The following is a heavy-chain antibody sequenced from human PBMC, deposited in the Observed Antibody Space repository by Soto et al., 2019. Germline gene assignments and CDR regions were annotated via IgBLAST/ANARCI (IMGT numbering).Heavy chain of an antibody. CDR1: GFTFSSYA. CDR2: ISGSGGST. D-gene: IGHD3-16*01. Sequence: VGGLRLSCSASGFTFSSYAMSWVRQAPGKGLEWVSAISGSGGSTYYADSVKGRFTISRDNSKNTLYLQMNSLRAEDTAVYYCAKDSRSGYYYYMDVWGKGTTVTVSS. J-gene: IGHJ6*03. CDR3: AKDSRSGYYYYMDV. V-gene: IGHV3-23*01.